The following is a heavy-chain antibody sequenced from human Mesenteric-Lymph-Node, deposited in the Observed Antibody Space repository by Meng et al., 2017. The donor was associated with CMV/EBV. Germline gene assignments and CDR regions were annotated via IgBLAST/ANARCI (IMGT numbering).Heavy chain of an antibody. Sequence: GGSLRLSCAASRFTFSDYAMSWVRQAPGKGLEWVSTISVSGDSPYYADSVKGRFTISRDNSKNTLYLQMNSLRAEDTAVYYCARDTSGYNYFDYWGQGTLVTVSS. CDR1: RFTFSDYA. D-gene: IGHD5-12*01. CDR3: ARDTSGYNYFDY. J-gene: IGHJ4*02. V-gene: IGHV3-23*01. CDR2: ISVSGDSP.